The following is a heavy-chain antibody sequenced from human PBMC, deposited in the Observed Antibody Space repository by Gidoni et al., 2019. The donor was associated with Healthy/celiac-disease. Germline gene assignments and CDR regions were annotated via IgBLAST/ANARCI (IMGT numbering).Heavy chain of an antibody. CDR1: GFTFSSYG. CDR3: ARGHPKAPHPPHWFDP. Sequence: QVQLVESGGGVVQPGRSLRLSCAASGFTFSSYGMQWVRQAPGKGLGGVSVIWYDGSNKYYADSVKGRFTISRDNSKTTLYLQMNSLRAEDTAVYYCARGHPKAPHPPHWFDPWGQGTLVTVSS. V-gene: IGHV3-33*01. CDR2: IWYDGSNK. J-gene: IGHJ5*02.